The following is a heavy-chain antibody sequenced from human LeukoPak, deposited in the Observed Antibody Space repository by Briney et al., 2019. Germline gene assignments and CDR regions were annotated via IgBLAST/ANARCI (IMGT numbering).Heavy chain of an antibody. CDR2: IYYSGST. D-gene: IGHD3-10*01. Sequence: PSETLSLTCTVSGGSISSYYWSWIRQPPGKGLEWIGYIYYSGSTNYNPSLKSRVTISVDTSKNQFSLKLSSVTAADTAVYYCAREAVGYGSGSYFFGYWGQGTLVTVSS. CDR1: GGSISSYY. J-gene: IGHJ4*02. V-gene: IGHV4-59*01. CDR3: AREAVGYGSGSYFFGY.